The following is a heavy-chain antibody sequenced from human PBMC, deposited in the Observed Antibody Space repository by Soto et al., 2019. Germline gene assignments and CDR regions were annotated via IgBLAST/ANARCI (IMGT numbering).Heavy chain of an antibody. D-gene: IGHD6-6*01. V-gene: IGHV3-23*01. CDR2: ISGSGGST. Sequence: GGSLRLSCAASGFTFSSYAMSWVRQAPGKGLEWVSAISGSGGSTYYADSVKGRFTISRDNSKNTLYLQMNSLRAKDTAVYYCAKSGVAARPVIGFDPWGQGTLVTVSS. CDR3: AKSGVAARPVIGFDP. J-gene: IGHJ5*02. CDR1: GFTFSSYA.